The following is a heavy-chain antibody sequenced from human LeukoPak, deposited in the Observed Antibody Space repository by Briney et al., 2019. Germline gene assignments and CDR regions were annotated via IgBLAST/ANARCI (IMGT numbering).Heavy chain of an antibody. V-gene: IGHV4-39*01. CDR1: GGSISSSSYY. J-gene: IGHJ3*02. Sequence: SETLSLTCTVSGGSISSSSYYWGWIRQPPGKGLEWIGSIYYSGSTYYNPSLKSRVTISVDTSKNQFSLKLSSVTAADTAVYYCARHNLAHGALDIWGQGTMVTVSS. CDR2: IYYSGST. CDR3: ARHNLAHGALDI. D-gene: IGHD3-3*02.